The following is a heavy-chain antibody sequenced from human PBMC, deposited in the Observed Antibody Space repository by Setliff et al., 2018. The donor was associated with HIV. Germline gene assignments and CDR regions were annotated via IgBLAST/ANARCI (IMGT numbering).Heavy chain of an antibody. J-gene: IGHJ4*02. Sequence: CTVSGDSITNDDYYWGWIRQPPGKGLEWMGIINPSGGDTEYAQKFQGRVTFTGDTSASTAYMELSSLRSQDTAVYYCALIRLGAVAGFDYWGQGTLVTVSS. CDR1: GDSITNDDYY. CDR3: ALIRLGAVAGFDY. CDR2: INPSGGDT. D-gene: IGHD6-19*01. V-gene: IGHV1-46*01.